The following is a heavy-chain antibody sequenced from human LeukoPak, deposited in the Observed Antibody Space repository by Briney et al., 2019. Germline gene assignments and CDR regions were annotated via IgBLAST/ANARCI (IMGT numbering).Heavy chain of an antibody. CDR3: ARSSSLRSWYYMDV. CDR2: IYYSGST. CDR1: GGSISSYY. V-gene: IGHV4-59*01. Sequence: KPSETLSLTCTVSGGSISSYYWSWIRQPPGKGLEWIGYIYYSGSTNYNPSLKSRVTISVDTSKNQFSLKLSSVTAADTAVYYCARSSSLRSWYYMDVWGKGTTVTVPS. J-gene: IGHJ6*03. D-gene: IGHD2-2*01.